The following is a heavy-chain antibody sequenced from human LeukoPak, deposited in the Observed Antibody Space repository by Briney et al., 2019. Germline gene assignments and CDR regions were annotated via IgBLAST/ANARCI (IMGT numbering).Heavy chain of an antibody. Sequence: PSGTLSLTCAVSGGSISSSNWWSWVRQPPGKGLEWIGEIYHSGSTNYNPSLRSRVTISVDKSKNQFSLKLSSVTAADTAVYYCARAEPYYDILTGYSPGMSAFDIWGQGTMVTVSS. CDR1: GGSISSSNW. CDR3: ARAEPYYDILTGYSPGMSAFDI. D-gene: IGHD3-9*01. V-gene: IGHV4-4*02. CDR2: IYHSGST. J-gene: IGHJ3*02.